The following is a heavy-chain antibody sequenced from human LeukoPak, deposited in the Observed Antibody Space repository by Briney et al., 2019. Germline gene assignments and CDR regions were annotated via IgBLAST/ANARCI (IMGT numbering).Heavy chain of an antibody. D-gene: IGHD3-10*01. V-gene: IGHV3-21*01. CDR3: ARWGSGDSFDI. Sequence: GGSLRLSCAASGFTFSDYEMNWVRQAPGKGLEWVSSLSGSSNYIFYADSVKGRFTISRDNAKNSLFLQMNSLRAEDTAVYFCARWGSGDSFDIWGQGTMVTVSS. CDR1: GFTFSDYE. CDR2: LSGSSNYI. J-gene: IGHJ3*02.